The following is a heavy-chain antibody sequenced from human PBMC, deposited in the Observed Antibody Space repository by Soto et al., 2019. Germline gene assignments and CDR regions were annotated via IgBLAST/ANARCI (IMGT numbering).Heavy chain of an antibody. CDR2: ISGSGDST. CDR1: GFTFSSYS. J-gene: IGHJ4*02. Sequence: GGSLRLSCAASGFTFSSYSMNWVRQAPGKGLEWVSSISGSGDSTYYADSVKGRFTISRDNSKNTLYLQMNSLRAEDTAVYYCAKGSLTTGYWGQGTLVTASS. V-gene: IGHV3-23*01. CDR3: AKGSLTTGY.